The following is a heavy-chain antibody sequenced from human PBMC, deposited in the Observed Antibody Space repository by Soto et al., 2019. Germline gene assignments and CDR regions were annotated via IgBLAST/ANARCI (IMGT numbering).Heavy chain of an antibody. V-gene: IGHV1-46*01. D-gene: IGHD5-18*01. J-gene: IGHJ6*02. CDR3: ARDRETATLVYYGMDV. CDR2: INPSGGST. Sequence: PSVKVSCKASGYTFTSYYMHWVRQAPGQGLEWMGIINPSGGSTSYAQKFQGRVTMTRDTSTSTVYMELSSLRSEDTAVYYCARDRETATLVYYGMDVWGQGTTVTVSS. CDR1: GYTFTSYY.